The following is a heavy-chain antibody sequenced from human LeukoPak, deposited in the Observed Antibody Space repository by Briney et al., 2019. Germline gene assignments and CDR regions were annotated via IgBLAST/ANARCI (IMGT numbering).Heavy chain of an antibody. V-gene: IGHV3-49*04. CDR3: TREPIAATI. CDR1: GFTFGDYA. D-gene: IGHD6-13*01. J-gene: IGHJ3*02. Sequence: GGSLRLSCTASGFTFGDYAMSWVRQAPGKGLEWVGFIRSKAYGGTTEYAASVKGRFTISRDDSKSIAYLQMNSLKTEDTAVYYCTREPIAATIWGQGTMVTVSS. CDR2: IRSKAYGGTT.